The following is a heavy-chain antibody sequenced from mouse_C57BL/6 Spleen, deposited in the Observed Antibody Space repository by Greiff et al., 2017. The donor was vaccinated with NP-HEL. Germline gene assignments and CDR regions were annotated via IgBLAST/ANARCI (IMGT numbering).Heavy chain of an antibody. CDR3: ARDSTILRGYFDY. CDR2: IDPSDSYT. J-gene: IGHJ2*01. V-gene: IGHV1-59*01. D-gene: IGHD2-5*01. Sequence: VQLQQPGAELVRPGTSVKLSCKASGYTFTSYWMHWVKQRPGQGLEWIGVIDPSDSYTNYNQKFKGKATLTVDTSSSTAYMQLSSLTSEDSAVYYCARDSTILRGYFDYWGQGTTLTVSS. CDR1: GYTFTSYW.